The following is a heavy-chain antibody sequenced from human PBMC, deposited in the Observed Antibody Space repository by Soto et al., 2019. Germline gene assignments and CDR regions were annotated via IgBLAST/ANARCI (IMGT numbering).Heavy chain of an antibody. CDR3: ATGLGAGNDSGWKPPPDGFDI. CDR1: GGTLSSKT. D-gene: IGHD6-19*01. J-gene: IGHJ3*02. Sequence: QVQLVQSGAEVKKPGSSVRVSCKAPGGTLSSKTISWVRQAPGQGPEWMGRIMPLIGIVNYAQKLQGRLTIIADKSTETASMDLTSLRSEDTALYYCATGLGAGNDSGWKPPPDGFDIWGQGTMVTVSS. CDR2: IMPLIGIV. V-gene: IGHV1-69*02.